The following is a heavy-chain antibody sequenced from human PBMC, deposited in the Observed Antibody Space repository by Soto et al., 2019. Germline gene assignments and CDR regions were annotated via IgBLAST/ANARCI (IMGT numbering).Heavy chain of an antibody. CDR3: ARYIVATKYLDY. D-gene: IGHD5-12*01. V-gene: IGHV3-72*01. CDR1: GFTFCDHY. Sequence: EVQLVESGGGLVQPGGSLRLSCAASGFTFCDHYMDWFRQAPGKGLEWIGRIKNKPKSYTTQYAASVKGRFTISRDDSINSLPLPMESLRADDTAVYYCARYIVATKYLDYWGQGTLVTVYS. CDR2: IKNKPKSYTT. J-gene: IGHJ4*02.